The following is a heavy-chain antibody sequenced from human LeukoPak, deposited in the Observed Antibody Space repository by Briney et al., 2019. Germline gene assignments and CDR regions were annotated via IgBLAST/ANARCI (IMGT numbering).Heavy chain of an antibody. Sequence: ASVKVSCKASGYIFTGYYMHWVRQAPGQGLEWTGWINTNTGNPTYVQGFTGRFVFSLDTSVSTAYLQISSLKADDTAVYYCARERNDCYGSSGCVGDSYMDVWGKGTTVTVSS. CDR2: INTNTGNP. CDR3: ARERNDCYGSSGCVGDSYMDV. J-gene: IGHJ6*03. D-gene: IGHD3-22*01. V-gene: IGHV7-4-1*02. CDR1: GYIFTGYY.